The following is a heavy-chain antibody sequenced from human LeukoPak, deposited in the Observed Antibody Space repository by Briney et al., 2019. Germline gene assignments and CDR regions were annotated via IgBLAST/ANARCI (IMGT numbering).Heavy chain of an antibody. J-gene: IGHJ5*02. CDR1: GGSISSGGYY. V-gene: IGHV4-31*03. D-gene: IGHD6-6*01. CDR2: IYYSGST. CDR3: AIEPSSIRTLTDWFDP. Sequence: PSQTLSLTCTVSGGSISSGGYYWSWIRQHPGKGLEWIGYIYYSGSTYYNPSLKSRVTISVDTSKNQFSLKLSSVTAADTAVYYCAIEPSSIRTLTDWFDPWGQGTLVTVSS.